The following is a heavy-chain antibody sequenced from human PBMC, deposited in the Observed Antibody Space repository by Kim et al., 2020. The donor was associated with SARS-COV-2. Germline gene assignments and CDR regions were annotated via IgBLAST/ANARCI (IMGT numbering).Heavy chain of an antibody. Sequence: GGSLRLSCSASGFTFSSYAMHWVRQAPGKGLEYVSAISSNGGSTYYADSVKGRFTISRDNSKNTLYLQMSSLRAEDTAVYYCVKDPYYYGSGSYMNWFDPWGQGTLVTVSS. V-gene: IGHV3-64D*09. D-gene: IGHD3-10*01. CDR1: GFTFSSYA. J-gene: IGHJ5*02. CDR3: VKDPYYYGSGSYMNWFDP. CDR2: ISSNGGST.